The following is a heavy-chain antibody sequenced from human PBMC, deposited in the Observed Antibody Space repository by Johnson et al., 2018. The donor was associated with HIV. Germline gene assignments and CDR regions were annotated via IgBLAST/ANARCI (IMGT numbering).Heavy chain of an antibody. J-gene: IGHJ3*02. CDR3: ARDGRDMVTRGAFDI. V-gene: IGHV3-30*03. Sequence: QEQLVESGGGVVQPGRSLRLSCAASGFNFNNYGMHWVRQAPGKGLEWVAVISYDGSNKYYADSVKGRFTISRDNSNNMVYLQMNSLRPEDTAVYYCARDGRDMVTRGAFDIWGQGTMVIVSS. D-gene: IGHD5-18*01. CDR2: ISYDGSNK. CDR1: GFNFNNYG.